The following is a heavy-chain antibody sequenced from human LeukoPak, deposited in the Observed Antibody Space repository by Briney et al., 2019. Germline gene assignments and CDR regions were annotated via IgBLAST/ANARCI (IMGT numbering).Heavy chain of an antibody. CDR3: VADSGNRSGGDF. J-gene: IGHJ4*02. CDR2: VNRAGASI. V-gene: IGHV3-74*01. Sequence: GGSLRLSCTGSIFTFSNYWIHWVRQVPGRGLLWVARVNRAGASIVYADSVEGRFTISRENAKNTVYLQMNSLRPDDTAVYYCVADSGNRSGGDFWGQGALVTVSS. D-gene: IGHD1-26*01. CDR1: IFTFSNYW.